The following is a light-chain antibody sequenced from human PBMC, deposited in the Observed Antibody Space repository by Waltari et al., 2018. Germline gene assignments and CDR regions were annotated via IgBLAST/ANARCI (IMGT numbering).Light chain of an antibody. Sequence: QAALTQPASVSGSPGQSITISCTGTSSDVGGYNYVSWYQQHTGKAPKLMIYDVKNPPSGVSNGFSGSKSGTTASLTISGLQAEDEADYYCSSFTSSSTWVFGGGTKLTVL. J-gene: IGLJ3*02. CDR1: SSDVGGYNY. CDR2: DVK. V-gene: IGLV2-14*01. CDR3: SSFTSSSTWV.